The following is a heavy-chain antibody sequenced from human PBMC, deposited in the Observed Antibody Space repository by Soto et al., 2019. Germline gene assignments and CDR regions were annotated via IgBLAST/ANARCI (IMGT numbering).Heavy chain of an antibody. CDR3: ARTRAVWFDP. CDR1: GGSISSYY. Sequence: SETLSLTCTVSGGSISSYYWGWIRRPPGKGLEWIGSIYYSGSTYYNPSLKSRVTISVDTSKNQFSLKLSSVTAADTAVYYCARTRAVWFDPWGQGTLVTVSS. CDR2: IYYSGST. V-gene: IGHV4-39*01. D-gene: IGHD6-19*01. J-gene: IGHJ5*02.